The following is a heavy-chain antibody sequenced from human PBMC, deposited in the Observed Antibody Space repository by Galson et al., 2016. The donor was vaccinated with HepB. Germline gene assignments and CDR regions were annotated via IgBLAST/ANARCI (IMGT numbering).Heavy chain of an antibody. J-gene: IGHJ5*02. CDR2: IWPDDSNT. CDR3: ARHGNTRSQFNWFDP. Sequence: QSGAEVKKPGESLKISCKGSGYSFSNHWIGWVRQMPGKGPEWMGIIWPDDSNTIYSPSFQGQVTISADKFISTAYLQWSSLEASDTAMYFCARHGNTRSQFNWFDPWGQGTLVTVSS. CDR1: GYSFSNHW. D-gene: IGHD3-3*01. V-gene: IGHV5-51*01.